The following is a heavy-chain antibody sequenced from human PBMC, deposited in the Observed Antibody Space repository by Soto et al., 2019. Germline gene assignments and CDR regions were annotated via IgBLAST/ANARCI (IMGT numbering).Heavy chain of an antibody. V-gene: IGHV1-46*01. CDR3: ARDLASETGTTY. D-gene: IGHD1-7*01. J-gene: IGHJ4*02. CDR1: GYTFSSYY. Sequence: QVQLVQSGAEVKKPGASVKVSCKASGYTFSSYYIHWVRQAPGQGLEWMGIINPNGSSTSYAQKFQGRVTMTRDTSTSTVYMELSSLRSEDTAVYYCARDLASETGTTYWGQGTLVTVSS. CDR2: INPNGSST.